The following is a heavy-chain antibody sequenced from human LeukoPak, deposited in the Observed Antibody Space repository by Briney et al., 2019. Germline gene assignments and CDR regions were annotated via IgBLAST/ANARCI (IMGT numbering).Heavy chain of an antibody. Sequence: PGGSLRLSCAASGFTFSNAWMSWVRQAPGKGLEWVGRIKSKTDGGTTDYAAPAKGRFTISRDDSKNTLYLQMNSLKTEDTAVYYCTIGKDEPGLDYWGQGTLVTVSS. CDR2: IKSKTDGGTT. CDR3: TIGKDEPGLDY. D-gene: IGHD4-23*01. J-gene: IGHJ4*02. V-gene: IGHV3-15*01. CDR1: GFTFSNAW.